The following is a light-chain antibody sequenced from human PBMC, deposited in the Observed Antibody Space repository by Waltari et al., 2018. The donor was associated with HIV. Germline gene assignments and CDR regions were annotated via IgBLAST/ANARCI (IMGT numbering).Light chain of an antibody. V-gene: IGKV3-15*01. Sequence: EIVMTQSPATPPVSPGERATLSCSASQSVRSNLAWYQQKPGQAPTLLIYGASTRATGIPLRFSGSGSGTDFSLTISSLQSEDFAIYYCQQYNNWPPYTFGQGTKLEIK. J-gene: IGKJ2*01. CDR3: QQYNNWPPYT. CDR2: GAS. CDR1: QSVRSN.